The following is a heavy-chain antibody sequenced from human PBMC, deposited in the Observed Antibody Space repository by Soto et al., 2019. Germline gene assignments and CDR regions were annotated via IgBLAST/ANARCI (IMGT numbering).Heavy chain of an antibody. D-gene: IGHD2-15*01. V-gene: IGHV1-18*01. CDR2: ISAYNGNT. CDR3: ARVDCSGGSCYPTFDY. CDR1: GYTFTSYG. J-gene: IGHJ4*02. Sequence: VASVKVSCKASGYTFTSYGISWVRQAPGQGLEWMGWISAYNGNTNYAQKLQGRVTMTTDTSTSTAYMELRSLISDDTAVYYCARVDCSGGSCYPTFDYWGQGTLVTVSS.